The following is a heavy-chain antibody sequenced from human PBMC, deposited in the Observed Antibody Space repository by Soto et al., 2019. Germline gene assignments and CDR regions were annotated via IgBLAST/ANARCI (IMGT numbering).Heavy chain of an antibody. D-gene: IGHD1-26*01. J-gene: IGHJ5*02. V-gene: IGHV2-5*02. Sequence: QITLKESGPTRVKPTQTLTLTCTFSGFSRSTNGVGVGWIRQPPGKPLERLELSYWDDDKRYSPCLKSRLTISKDTTQNQVVLTMTCMDSVHTATYYCAQRSLYSGTYLHGGYAHSWGQGTIGTVSS. CDR1: GFSRSTNGVG. CDR2: SYWDDDK. CDR3: AQRSLYSGTYLHGGYAHS.